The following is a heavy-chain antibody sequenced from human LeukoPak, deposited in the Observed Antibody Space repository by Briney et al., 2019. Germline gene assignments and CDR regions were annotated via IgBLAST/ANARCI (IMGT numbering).Heavy chain of an antibody. CDR3: ARAPGYGAAYYFDY. CDR2: VSYDGSYK. Sequence: GGSLRLSCAASGFTFSSYWMSWVRQAPGKGLEWVAVVSYDGSYKYYADSVKGRFTISRGNSKNTLYLQMNSLRAEDTAVYYCARAPGYGAAYYFDYWGQGTLVTVSS. V-gene: IGHV3-30*03. CDR1: GFTFSSYW. J-gene: IGHJ4*02. D-gene: IGHD1-1*01.